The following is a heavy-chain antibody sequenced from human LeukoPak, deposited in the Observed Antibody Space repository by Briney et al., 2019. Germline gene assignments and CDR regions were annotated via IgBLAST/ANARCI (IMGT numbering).Heavy chain of an antibody. J-gene: IGHJ4*02. CDR3: SRSLITAAATVSN. D-gene: IGHD6-13*01. Sequence: PGGSLRLSCAASGFTFSSYSMNWVRQAPGRGLEWVSYISSSSSTIYYADSVKGRFTISRDNAKNSLYLQMNSLRAEDTALYYCSRSLITAAATVSNWGQGTLVTVSS. V-gene: IGHV3-48*01. CDR1: GFTFSSYS. CDR2: ISSSSSTI.